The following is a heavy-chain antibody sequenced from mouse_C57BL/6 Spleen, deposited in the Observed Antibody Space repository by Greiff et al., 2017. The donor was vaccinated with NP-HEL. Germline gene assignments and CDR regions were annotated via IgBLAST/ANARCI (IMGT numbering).Heavy chain of an antibody. CDR3: ARLSNYVDY. CDR2: ISSGGSYT. Sequence: EVQGVESGGDLVKPGGSLKLSCAASGFTFSSYGMSWVRQTPDKRLEWVATISSGGSYTYYPDSVKGRFTISRDNAKNTLYLQMSSLKSEDTAMYYCARLSNYVDYWGQGTTLTVSS. J-gene: IGHJ2*01. V-gene: IGHV5-6*01. CDR1: GFTFSSYG. D-gene: IGHD1-1*01.